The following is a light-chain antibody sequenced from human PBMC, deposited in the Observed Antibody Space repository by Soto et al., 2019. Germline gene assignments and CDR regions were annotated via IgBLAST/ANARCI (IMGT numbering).Light chain of an antibody. CDR2: NNI. CDR3: ATWDDSLHGLV. V-gene: IGLV1-44*01. J-gene: IGLJ2*01. CDR1: SSNIGINT. Sequence: QSVLTQPPSTSGTPGQRVSISCSGGSSNIGINTVTWYQQLPGTAPKLLIYNNIQRPSGVPDRISSSKSGTSAYLAISGLQSEDEADYFCATWDDSLHGLVFGGGTKLTVL.